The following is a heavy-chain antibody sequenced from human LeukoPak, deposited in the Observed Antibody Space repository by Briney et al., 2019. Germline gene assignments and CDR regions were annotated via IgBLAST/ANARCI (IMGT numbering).Heavy chain of an antibody. CDR3: ACLVGATLGFDY. J-gene: IGHJ4*02. CDR2: IYYSGST. CDR1: GGSIYSYY. V-gene: IGHV4-39*07. D-gene: IGHD1-26*01. Sequence: PSETLSLTCTVSGGSIYSYYWGWIRQPPGKGLEWIGSIYYSGSTYYNPSLKSRVTISVDTSRNQFSLKLSSVTAADTAVYYCACLVGATLGFDYWGQGTLVTVSS.